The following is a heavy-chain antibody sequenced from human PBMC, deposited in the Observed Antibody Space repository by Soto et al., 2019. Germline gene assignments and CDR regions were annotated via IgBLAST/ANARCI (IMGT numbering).Heavy chain of an antibody. V-gene: IGHV1-3*01. CDR3: ARCITLVRGVRSYGMDV. Sequence: ASVKVSWKASGYTFTSYYMHWVRQAPGQRLEWMGWINAGNGNTKSSQKFQGRVTITRDTSASTAYMELSSLRSEDTAVYYCARCITLVRGVRSYGMDVWGQGTTVTV. J-gene: IGHJ6*02. D-gene: IGHD3-10*01. CDR1: GYTFTSYY. CDR2: INAGNGNT.